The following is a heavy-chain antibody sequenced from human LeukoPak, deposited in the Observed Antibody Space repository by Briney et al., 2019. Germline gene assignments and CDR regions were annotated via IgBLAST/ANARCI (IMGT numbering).Heavy chain of an antibody. CDR1: GFTFSTYW. CDR3: AGGTEPYDFWSGYPSRWFDS. J-gene: IGHJ5*01. D-gene: IGHD3-3*01. CDR2: INSDGSST. V-gene: IGHV3-74*01. Sequence: PGGSLRLSCAASGFTFSTYWMHWVRQAPGKGLVWVSRINSDGSSTSYADSVKGRFTISRDNAKNTLYLQMNNLRAEDTAVYYCAGGTEPYDFWSGYPSRWFDSWGQGTLVTVSS.